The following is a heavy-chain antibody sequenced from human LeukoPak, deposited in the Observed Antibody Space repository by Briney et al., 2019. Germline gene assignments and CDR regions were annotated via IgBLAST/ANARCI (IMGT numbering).Heavy chain of an antibody. CDR1: GGSISSYY. Sequence: SETLSLTCTVSGGSISSYYWSWIRQPPGKGLEWIGSIYHSGSTYYNPSLKSRVTISVDTSKNQFSLKLSSVTAADTAVYYCARYYYDSSGYQSLGHWGQGTLVTVSS. CDR3: ARYYYDSSGYQSLGH. D-gene: IGHD3-22*01. V-gene: IGHV4-59*08. CDR2: IYHSGST. J-gene: IGHJ4*02.